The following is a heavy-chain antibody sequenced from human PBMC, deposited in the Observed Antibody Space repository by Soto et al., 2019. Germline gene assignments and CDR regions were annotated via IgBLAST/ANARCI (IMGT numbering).Heavy chain of an antibody. CDR1: GYTFTSYY. V-gene: IGHV1-46*01. CDR3: ARERMTTVVTSYYYYGMDV. J-gene: IGHJ6*02. CDR2: INPSGGST. Sequence: ASVKVSCKASGYTFTSYYMHWVRQAPGQGLEWMGIINPSGGSTSYAQKFQGRVTMTRDTSTSTVYMELSSLRSEDMAVYYCARERMTTVVTSYYYYGMDVWGQGTTVTVSS. D-gene: IGHD4-17*01.